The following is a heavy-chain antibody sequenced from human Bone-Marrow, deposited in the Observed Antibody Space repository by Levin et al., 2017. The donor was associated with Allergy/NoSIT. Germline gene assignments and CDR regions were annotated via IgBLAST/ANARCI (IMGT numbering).Heavy chain of an antibody. D-gene: IGHD3-10*01. J-gene: IGHJ4*02. V-gene: IGHV3-48*03. CDR3: AREGLFMVRVFDY. CDR2: ISSRNTTI. Sequence: GGSLRLSCAASGFSFSSYEMNWVRQAPGKGLEWVSYISSRNTTIYYADSVKGRFTISRDNAENSLYLQMNSLRAEDKAIYYCAREGLFMVRVFDYWGRGTLVTVSS. CDR1: GFSFSSYE.